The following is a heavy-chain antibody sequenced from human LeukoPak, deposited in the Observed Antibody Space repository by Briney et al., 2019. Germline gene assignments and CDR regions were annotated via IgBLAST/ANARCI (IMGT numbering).Heavy chain of an antibody. D-gene: IGHD3-22*01. CDR3: ARGTMNLDY. Sequence: RASVKVSCNTSGYSFTGYYMHWVRQAPGQGLEWMGWINPHSGDTVYAQNFLGRLTMTRDTSISTAYMELTRLRPDDTAVYYCARGTMNLDYWGQGSLVTVSS. J-gene: IGHJ4*02. CDR1: GYSFTGYY. V-gene: IGHV1-2*02. CDR2: INPHSGDT.